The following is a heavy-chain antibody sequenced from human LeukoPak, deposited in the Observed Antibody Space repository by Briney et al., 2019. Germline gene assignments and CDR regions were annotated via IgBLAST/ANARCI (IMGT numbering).Heavy chain of an antibody. Sequence: PGGSLRLSCAASGFTFSRYSMNWVRQAPGKGLEWVSAISGSGGSTYYADSVKGRFTISRDNSKNTLYLQMNSLRAEDTAVYYCAKSLMGVGGSFDYWGQGTLVTVSS. CDR2: ISGSGGST. D-gene: IGHD1-26*01. CDR3: AKSLMGVGGSFDY. V-gene: IGHV3-23*01. CDR1: GFTFSRYS. J-gene: IGHJ4*02.